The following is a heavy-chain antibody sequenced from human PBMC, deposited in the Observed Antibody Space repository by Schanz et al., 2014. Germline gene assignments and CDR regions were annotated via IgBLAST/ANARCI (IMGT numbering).Heavy chain of an antibody. V-gene: IGHV4-59*02. CDR3: ARAESYYGSGSYFQRRAQAFDI. Sequence: QVQLQESGPGLVKPSQTLSLTCTVSGGSGSSFYWSWIRQPPGKGLEWMGYIYSLGSVDYNPSLNMRVPISLDTSKKQFSLILTSVTAADTAVYYCARAESYYGSGSYFQRRAQAFDIWGRGTMVTVSS. CDR1: GGSGSSFY. D-gene: IGHD3-10*01. J-gene: IGHJ3*02. CDR2: IYSLGSV.